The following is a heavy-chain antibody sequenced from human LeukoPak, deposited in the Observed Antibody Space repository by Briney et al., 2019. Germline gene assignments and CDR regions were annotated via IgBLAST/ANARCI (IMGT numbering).Heavy chain of an antibody. V-gene: IGHV3-23*01. Sequence: PGGSLRLSCAASGFTFSSYAMSWVRQAPGKGLEWVSAISGSGGSTYYADSVKGRFTISRDNSKNTPYLQMNSLRAEDTAVYYCAKGAMIQLWLEYYFDYWGQGTLVTVSS. D-gene: IGHD5-18*01. CDR3: AKGAMIQLWLEYYFDY. CDR2: ISGSGGST. CDR1: GFTFSSYA. J-gene: IGHJ4*02.